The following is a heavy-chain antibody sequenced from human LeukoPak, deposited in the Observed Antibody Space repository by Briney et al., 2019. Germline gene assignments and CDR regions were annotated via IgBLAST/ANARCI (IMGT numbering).Heavy chain of an antibody. CDR2: INPNSGGT. CDR1: GYTFTSYD. CDR3: ARAGGGDAFDI. J-gene: IGHJ3*02. D-gene: IGHD6-25*01. Sequence: ASVKVSCKASGYTFTSYDINWVRQAPGQGLEWMGWINPNSGGTNYAQKFQGRVTMTRDTSISTAYMELSRLRSDDTAVYYCARAGGGDAFDIWGQGTMVTVSS. V-gene: IGHV1-2*02.